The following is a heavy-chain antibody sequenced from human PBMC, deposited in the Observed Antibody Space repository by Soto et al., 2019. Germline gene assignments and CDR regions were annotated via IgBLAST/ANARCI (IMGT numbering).Heavy chain of an antibody. CDR3: AKCGDSKTCITTGFDP. J-gene: IGHJ5*02. CDR1: GFTFSHYA. Sequence: GGSLRLSCAVSGFTFSHYAMAWVRQAPGKGLEYVSSITGSGADTYYANSVRGRFTIFRDNSKNTLYVQMDSLRAEDTAIYYCAKCGDSKTCITTGFDPWGQGTLVTVSS. CDR2: ITGSGADT. D-gene: IGHD3-3*01. V-gene: IGHV3-23*01.